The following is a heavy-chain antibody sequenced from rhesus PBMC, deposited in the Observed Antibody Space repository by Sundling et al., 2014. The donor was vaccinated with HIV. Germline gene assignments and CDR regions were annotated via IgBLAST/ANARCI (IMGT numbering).Heavy chain of an antibody. D-gene: IGHD2-8*01. J-gene: IGHJ3*01. CDR2: IYWDDDK. Sequence: QVTLKESGPALVKPTQTLTLTCTFSGFSLSTSGMGVGWIRQPPGKALEWLASIYWDDDKRYTTSLKSRLTISKDTSKNQVVLTMTNMDPVDTATYYCARSYCGGGVCSAVSVGDAFHFWAKGSGSPSLQ. CDR3: ARSYCGGGVCSAVSVGDAFHF. V-gene: IGHV2S1*01. CDR1: GFSLSTSGMG.